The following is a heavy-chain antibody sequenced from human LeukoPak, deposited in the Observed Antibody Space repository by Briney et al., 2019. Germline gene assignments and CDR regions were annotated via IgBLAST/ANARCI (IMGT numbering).Heavy chain of an antibody. Sequence: PGGSLRLSCAASGFSFSSYWMHWVRQAPGKGLEWVAVISSDGSNKYYADTVKGRFIISRDNSKNTLYLQMNSLRAEDTAVYYCAKDFTLEYDSGGMTIDYWGQGTLVTVSS. V-gene: IGHV3-30*18. CDR1: GFSFSSYW. CDR2: ISSDGSNK. J-gene: IGHJ4*02. D-gene: IGHD3-22*01. CDR3: AKDFTLEYDSGGMTIDY.